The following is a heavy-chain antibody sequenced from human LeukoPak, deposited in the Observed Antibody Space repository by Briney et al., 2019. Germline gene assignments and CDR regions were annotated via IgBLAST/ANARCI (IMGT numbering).Heavy chain of an antibody. CDR2: ISSSGSTI. D-gene: IGHD6-19*01. CDR3: AREGQWLVRQYYFDY. V-gene: IGHV3-48*03. CDR1: GFTFSSYE. Sequence: GGSLRLSCAASGFTFSSYEMNWVRQAPGKGLEWVSYISSSGSTIYYADSVKGRFTISRDNAKNSLYLQMNSLRAEDTAVYYCAREGQWLVRQYYFDYWGQGTLVTVSS. J-gene: IGHJ4*02.